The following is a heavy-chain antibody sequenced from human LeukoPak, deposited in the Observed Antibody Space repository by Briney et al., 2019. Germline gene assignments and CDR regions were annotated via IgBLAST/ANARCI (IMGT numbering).Heavy chain of an antibody. D-gene: IGHD2-8*01. CDR3: AGPYINGPPFDH. V-gene: IGHV3-7*01. CDR1: GLTFIAYW. Sequence: GGSLRLSCAASGLTFIAYWMTWVRKAPGKGLEWVANINPDGSEKHYVDSVKGRFPISRDNPKNTPFLQINNLRVHHTAIYYCAGPYINGPPFDHWGQGTLVTVSS. J-gene: IGHJ4*02. CDR2: INPDGSEK.